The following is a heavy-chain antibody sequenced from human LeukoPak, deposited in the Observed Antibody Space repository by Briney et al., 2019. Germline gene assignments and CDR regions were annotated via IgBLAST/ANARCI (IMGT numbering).Heavy chain of an antibody. D-gene: IGHD2-15*01. V-gene: IGHV1-3*01. CDR3: ARGGLVVAATIDY. Sequence: ASVKVSCKASGYTFTSYAMHWVRQAPGQRLEWMGWINAGNGNTKYSQKFQGRVTITRDTSASTAYMELSSLRSEETAVYYCARGGLVVAATIDYWGQGTLVTVSS. CDR1: GYTFTSYA. J-gene: IGHJ4*02. CDR2: INAGNGNT.